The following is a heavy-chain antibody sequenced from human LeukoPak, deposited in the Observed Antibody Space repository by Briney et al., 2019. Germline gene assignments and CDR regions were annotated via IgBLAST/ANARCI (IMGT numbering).Heavy chain of an antibody. Sequence: GGSLRLSCAASGFTFSSYAMSWVRQAPGKGLEWVSAISGGGGSTYCADSVKGRFTISRDNSKNTLYLQMNSLRAEDTAVYYCAKGPITIFGGLYYWGQGTLVTVSS. J-gene: IGHJ4*02. V-gene: IGHV3-23*01. D-gene: IGHD3-3*01. CDR2: ISGGGGST. CDR1: GFTFSSYA. CDR3: AKGPITIFGGLYY.